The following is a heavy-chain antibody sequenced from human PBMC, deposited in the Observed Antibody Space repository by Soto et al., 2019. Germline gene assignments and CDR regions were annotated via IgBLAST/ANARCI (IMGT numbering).Heavy chain of an antibody. D-gene: IGHD5-18*01. CDR1: DFTFSIYA. J-gene: IGHJ5*02. CDR3: ARNTAMGLHLYNWFDP. V-gene: IGHV3-30-3*01. CDR2: ISYDGSNK. Sequence: GGSLGLSCAASDFTFSIYAMHWVRQAPGRGLEWVAVISYDGSNKYYADSVKGRFTISRDNSKNTLYLQMNSLRAEDTAVYYCARNTAMGLHLYNWFDPWGQGTLVTVSS.